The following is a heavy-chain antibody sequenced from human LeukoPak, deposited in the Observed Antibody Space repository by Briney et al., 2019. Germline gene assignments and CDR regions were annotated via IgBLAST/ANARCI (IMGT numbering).Heavy chain of an antibody. CDR3: ARDVYDSSGYYPFDY. J-gene: IGHJ4*02. CDR2: INPSGGST. V-gene: IGHV1-46*01. D-gene: IGHD3-22*01. CDR1: GYTFTGYY. Sequence: GASVTVSCKASGYTFTGYYMHWVRQAPGQGLEWMGIINPSGGSTSYAQNFQGRVTITRDMTTSTVYMELSSLRSEDTAVYYCARDVYDSSGYYPFDYWGQETLVTVSS.